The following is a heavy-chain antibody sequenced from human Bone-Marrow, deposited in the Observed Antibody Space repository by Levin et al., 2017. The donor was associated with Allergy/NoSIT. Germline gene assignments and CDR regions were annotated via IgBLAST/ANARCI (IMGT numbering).Heavy chain of an antibody. V-gene: IGHV3-9*01. CDR1: GFTFGDHA. CDR2: ITWNSVDR. J-gene: IGHJ6*02. CDR3: ARDIIAARPYYGMDV. D-gene: IGHD6-6*01. Sequence: SCAASGFTFGDHAMHWVRQGPGKGLEWVAAITWNSVDRGYADSVRGRFTISRDNGQNLLYLQMNSLSPDDTALYYCARDIIAARPYYGMDVWGRGTTVIVSS.